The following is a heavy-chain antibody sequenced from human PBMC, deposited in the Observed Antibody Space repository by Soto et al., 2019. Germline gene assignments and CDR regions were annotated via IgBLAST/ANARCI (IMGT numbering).Heavy chain of an antibody. J-gene: IGHJ4*02. V-gene: IGHV3-23*01. CDR3: SRHTSAYYRRFDY. CDR1: GFTFNSYA. CDR2: ISGSGGST. D-gene: IGHD3-22*01. Sequence: GGSLRLSCAASGFTFNSYAMSWVRQAPGKGLEWVSAISGSGGSTYYADSVKGRFTISRDTSKNTLYLQMNSLRAEDTAIYYCSRHTSAYYRRFDYWGQGTLVTVSS.